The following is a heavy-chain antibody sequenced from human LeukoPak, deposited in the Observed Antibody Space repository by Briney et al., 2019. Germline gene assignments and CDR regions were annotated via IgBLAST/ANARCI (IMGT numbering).Heavy chain of an antibody. V-gene: IGHV4-34*01. CDR1: GGSFSGYY. CDR3: ARSVRRGSGSYYKE. Sequence: SETLSLTCAVYGGSFSGYYWSWIRQPPGKGLEWIGEINHSGSTNYNPSLKSRVTISVDTSKNQFSLKLSSVTVADTTVYYCARSVRRGSGSYYKEWGQGTLVTVSS. J-gene: IGHJ4*02. CDR2: INHSGST. D-gene: IGHD3-10*01.